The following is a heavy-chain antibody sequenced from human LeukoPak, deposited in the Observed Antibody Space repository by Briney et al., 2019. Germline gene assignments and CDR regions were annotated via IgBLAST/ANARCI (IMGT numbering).Heavy chain of an antibody. CDR1: GGSMSNYY. J-gene: IGHJ1*01. V-gene: IGHV4-59*01. D-gene: IGHD3/OR15-3a*01. Sequence: SETLSLTCTVSGGSMSNYYWSWVRQPPGKGLEWIGNIHHSGSTNYHSSLKSRVTMSIVTSKNLFSLNLSSVTAADTAVYYCAGWVWTVSRVEYFENWGQGTLVTVSS. CDR3: AGWVWTVSRVEYFEN. CDR2: IHHSGST.